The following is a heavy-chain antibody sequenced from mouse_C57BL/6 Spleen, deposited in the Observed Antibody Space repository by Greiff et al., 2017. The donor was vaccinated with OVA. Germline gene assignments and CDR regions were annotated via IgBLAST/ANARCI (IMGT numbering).Heavy chain of an antibody. Sequence: QVHVKQSGAELARPGASVKLSCKASGYTFTSYGISWVKQRTGQGLEWIGEIYPRSGNTYYNEKFKGKATLTADKSSSTAYMELRSLTSEDSAVYFCARWDDGYPLDYWGQGTTLTVSS. J-gene: IGHJ2*01. CDR2: IYPRSGNT. CDR3: ARWDDGYPLDY. CDR1: GYTFTSYG. D-gene: IGHD2-3*01. V-gene: IGHV1-81*01.